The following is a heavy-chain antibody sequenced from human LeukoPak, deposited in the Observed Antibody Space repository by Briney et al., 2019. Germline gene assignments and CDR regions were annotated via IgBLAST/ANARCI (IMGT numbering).Heavy chain of an antibody. V-gene: IGHV4-38-2*02. J-gene: IGHJ4*02. CDR3: ARDMVAGGDGV. D-gene: IGHD2-21*01. Sequence: SETLSLTCTVSGYSMRTGFFWGWIRQPPGKGLEWIGSIYHSGTTYYNPSLKSRVTLSVDTSKNQFSLTLTSVTAADTAVYYCARDMVAGGDGVWGQGTLVIVSS. CDR1: GYSMRTGFF. CDR2: IYHSGTT.